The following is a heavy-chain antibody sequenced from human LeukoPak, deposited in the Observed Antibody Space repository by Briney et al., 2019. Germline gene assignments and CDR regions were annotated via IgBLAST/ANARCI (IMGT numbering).Heavy chain of an antibody. J-gene: IGHJ4*02. CDR1: LYTFTSYG. CDR3: AREKYYYGSGSHHLDY. Sequence: GASVKVSCKASLYTFTSYGISWVRQAPGQGLERMGWIFAYNGNTNYAQKLQSRVTMTTDTSTSTAYMELRSLRSDDTAVYYCAREKYYYGSGSHHLDYWGQGTLVTVSS. D-gene: IGHD3-10*01. V-gene: IGHV1-18*01. CDR2: IFAYNGNT.